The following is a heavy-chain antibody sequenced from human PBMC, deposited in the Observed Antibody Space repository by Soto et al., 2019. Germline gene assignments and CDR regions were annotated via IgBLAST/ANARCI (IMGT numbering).Heavy chain of an antibody. J-gene: IGHJ5*02. CDR1: GGSISSGDYY. V-gene: IGHV4-30-4*01. D-gene: IGHD4-4*01. CDR3: ARTTTVLPWFDP. CDR2: IYYSGST. Sequence: SLTCTVSGGSISSGDYYWSWIRQPPGKGLEWIGYIYYSGSTYYNPSLKSRVTISVDTSKNQFSLKLSSVTAADTAVYYCARTTTVLPWFDPWGQGTLVTVSS.